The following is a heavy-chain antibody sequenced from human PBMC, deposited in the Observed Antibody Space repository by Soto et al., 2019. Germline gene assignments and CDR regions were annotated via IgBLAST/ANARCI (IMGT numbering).Heavy chain of an antibody. CDR1: GGSISSYY. CDR3: ARHNYGSGSTYFDY. V-gene: IGHV4-59*08. CDR2: IYYSGST. D-gene: IGHD3-10*01. Sequence: PSETLSLTCTVSGGSISSYYWSWIRQPPGKGLEWIAYIYYSGSTEYNPSLKSRVTISVDTSKNQFSLKLSSVTAADTAVYYCARHNYGSGSTYFDYWGQGTLVTVSS. J-gene: IGHJ4*02.